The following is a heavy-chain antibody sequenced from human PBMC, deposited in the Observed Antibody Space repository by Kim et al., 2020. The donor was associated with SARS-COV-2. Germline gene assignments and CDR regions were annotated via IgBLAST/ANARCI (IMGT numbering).Heavy chain of an antibody. D-gene: IGHD7-27*01. CDR3: ARDLAWAFDY. J-gene: IGHJ4*01. V-gene: IGHV3-48*02. Sequence: CYAGSLKGRFTVSGDIAKNAVYLQMNNLRDDDTALYYCARDLAWAFDYWGHGTLVTVSS.